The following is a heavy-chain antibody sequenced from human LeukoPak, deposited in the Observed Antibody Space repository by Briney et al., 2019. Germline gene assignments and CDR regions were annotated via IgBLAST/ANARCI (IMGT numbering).Heavy chain of an antibody. CDR3: AKVIIDPDYDILTGYPDDYYYYYYGMDV. CDR1: GFTLSRYA. J-gene: IGHJ6*02. CDR2: ISGSGGST. Sequence: GGSLRLSCAASGFTLSRYAMSWVRQAPGKGLEWVSAISGSGGSTYYGDCVKGRFTISRDNSTHTLYLQMNSLRAEDTAVYYCAKVIIDPDYDILTGYPDDYYYYYYGMDVWGQGTTVTVSS. V-gene: IGHV3-23*01. D-gene: IGHD3-9*01.